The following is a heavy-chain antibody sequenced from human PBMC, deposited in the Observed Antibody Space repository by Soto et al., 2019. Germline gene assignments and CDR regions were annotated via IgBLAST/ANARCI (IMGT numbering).Heavy chain of an antibody. CDR1: GGTFSSYA. CDR3: AIATRGSTGMAVDGY. CDR2: IIPIFGTA. D-gene: IGHD3-10*01. J-gene: IGHJ4*02. V-gene: IGHV1-69*01. Sequence: QVQLVQSGAEVKKPGSSVKVSCKASGGTFSSYAISWVRQAPGQGLEWMGGIIPIFGTANYAQKFLGRVTITADESTSTAYMELSSMRSEDTAVYYCAIATRGSTGMAVDGYWGKGTLVTVSS.